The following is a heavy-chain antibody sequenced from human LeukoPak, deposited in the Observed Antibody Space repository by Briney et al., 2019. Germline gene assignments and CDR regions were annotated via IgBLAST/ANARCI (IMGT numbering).Heavy chain of an antibody. V-gene: IGHV4-39*07. CDR1: GGSISSSSYY. D-gene: IGHD6-19*01. CDR2: IYYSGST. CDR3: ARDRFSSGWYGYFQH. Sequence: SETLSLTCTVSGGSISSSSYYWGWIRQPPGKGLEWIGSIYYSGSTYYNPSLKSRVTISVDTSKNQFSLKLSSVTAADTAVYYCARDRFSSGWYGYFQHWGQGTLVTVSS. J-gene: IGHJ1*01.